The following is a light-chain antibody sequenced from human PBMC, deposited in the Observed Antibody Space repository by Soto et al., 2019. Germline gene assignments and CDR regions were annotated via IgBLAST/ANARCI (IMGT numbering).Light chain of an antibody. J-gene: IGKJ1*01. CDR2: GAS. V-gene: IGKV3-20*01. CDR3: QQYGSLWT. Sequence: EKVLTQSPGTLSLSPGERATLSCRASQSVSSSHLAWYQQKPGRAPTLLIYGASSRATGIPDRFSGSGSGTDFTLTISGLEPGDFAVYYCQQYGSLWTFGQGTKVDIK. CDR1: QSVSSSH.